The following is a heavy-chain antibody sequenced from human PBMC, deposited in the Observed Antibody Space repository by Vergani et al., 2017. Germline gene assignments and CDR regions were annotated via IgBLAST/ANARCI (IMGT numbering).Heavy chain of an antibody. J-gene: IGHJ6*02. CDR2: MNPNSGNT. D-gene: IGHD6-13*01. CDR1: GYTFTSYD. V-gene: IGHV1-8*01. Sequence: QVQLVQSGAEVKKPGASVKVSCKASGYTFTSYDINWVRQATGQGLKWMGWMNPNSGNTGYAQKFQGRVTMTRDTSISTAYMELSRLRSDDTAVYYCASNAYSSSWYYYYYGMDVWGQGTTVTVSS. CDR3: ASNAYSSSWYYYYYGMDV.